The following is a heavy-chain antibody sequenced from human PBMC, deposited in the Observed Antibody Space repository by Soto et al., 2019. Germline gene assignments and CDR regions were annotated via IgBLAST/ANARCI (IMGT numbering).Heavy chain of an antibody. V-gene: IGHV3-30-3*01. CDR2: ISKDGNSE. J-gene: IGHJ1*01. Sequence: QVPLVESGGGVVQPGRSLRLSCAASGFTFSTYVMHWVRHAPGKGLEWVAGISKDGNSEHYADSVKGRFTISRDNSKSTLDLQMNSLTDGDTAVYHCAREDESSGHAGTFHHWGQGTLVTVS. D-gene: IGHD3-22*01. CDR1: GFTFSTYV. CDR3: AREDESSGHAGTFHH.